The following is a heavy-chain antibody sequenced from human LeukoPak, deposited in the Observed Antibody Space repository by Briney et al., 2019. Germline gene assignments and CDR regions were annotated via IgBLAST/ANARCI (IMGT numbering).Heavy chain of an antibody. J-gene: IGHJ4*02. Sequence: GASVKVSCKASGYTLSNYGFSWVRQAPGQGLDWMGWIGTYNGKTSYAQKFQGRVTMSADTSTSTAYMELRTLRSDDTAVYYCARIFNWDFDFWGQGTLVIVSS. CDR1: GYTLSNYG. CDR2: IGTYNGKT. CDR3: ARIFNWDFDF. D-gene: IGHD7-27*01. V-gene: IGHV1-18*01.